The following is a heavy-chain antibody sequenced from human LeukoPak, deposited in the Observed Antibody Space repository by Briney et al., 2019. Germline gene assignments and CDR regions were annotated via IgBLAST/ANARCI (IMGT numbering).Heavy chain of an antibody. Sequence: GGSLRLSCAASGFTFSTYWMSWVRQAPGKGLEWVANIKQDGNDKYYVDSVKGRLTISRGNAKSSLYLQMNSLRAEDTAVYYCARLPAPSGWFYFDPWGQGTLVTVSS. CDR2: IKQDGNDK. V-gene: IGHV3-7*01. D-gene: IGHD6-19*01. CDR3: ARLPAPSGWFYFDP. CDR1: GFTFSTYW. J-gene: IGHJ5*02.